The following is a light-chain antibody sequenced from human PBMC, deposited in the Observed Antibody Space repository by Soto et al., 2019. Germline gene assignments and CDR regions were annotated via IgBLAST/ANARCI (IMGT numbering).Light chain of an antibody. CDR2: ETS. CDR3: QQTFSTPRT. Sequence: DTQMTQSPSSLAASVGDRVTITCRASQNVRSYLNWYQQKPGKAPNLLIYETSTLQSGVPSRFSGDGSGTDFTLSISSLQPEDFAIYSCQQTFSTPRTFGQGTKVEI. J-gene: IGKJ1*01. CDR1: QNVRSY. V-gene: IGKV1-39*01.